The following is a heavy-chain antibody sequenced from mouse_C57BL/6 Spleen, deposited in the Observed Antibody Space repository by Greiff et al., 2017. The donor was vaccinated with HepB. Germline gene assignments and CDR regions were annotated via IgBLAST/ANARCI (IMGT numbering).Heavy chain of an antibody. CDR3: ARGITTVGARGYFDV. V-gene: IGHV1-50*01. J-gene: IGHJ1*03. CDR2: IDPSDSYT. Sequence: QVQLQQPGAELVKPGASVKLSCKASGYTFTSYWMQWVKQRPGQGLEWIGEIDPSDSYTNSNQKFKGKATLTVDTSSSTAYMQLSSLTSEDSAVYYCARGITTVGARGYFDVWGTGTTVTVSS. CDR1: GYTFTSYW. D-gene: IGHD1-1*01.